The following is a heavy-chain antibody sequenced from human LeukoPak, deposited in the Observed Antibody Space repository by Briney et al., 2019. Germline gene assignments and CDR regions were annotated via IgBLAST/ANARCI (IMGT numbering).Heavy chain of an antibody. CDR3: ARASWVSSTDAVR. Sequence: GSLRLSCAATGLRFSSFSMSWGRLGPAGGVERVSSIRGNGETFYADSVKGRFTLYSDSSTNTVYFQLNNLRVEDTAIYYCARASWVSSTDAVRWGQGTLVTVSS. J-gene: IGHJ4*02. CDR2: IRGNGET. V-gene: IGHV3-23*01. D-gene: IGHD3-16*01. CDR1: GLRFSSFS.